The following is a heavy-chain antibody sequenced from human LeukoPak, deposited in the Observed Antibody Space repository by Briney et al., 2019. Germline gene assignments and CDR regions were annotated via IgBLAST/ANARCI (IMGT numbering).Heavy chain of an antibody. CDR2: IHYTGST. Sequence: TLSLTCTVSGGSINSYYWSWIRQPPGKGLECIGYIHYTGSTNYNPSLKSRVTISVDTSKNQFSLKLSSVTAADTAVYYCARGVGATTYYFDYWGQGTLVTVSS. V-gene: IGHV4-59*08. D-gene: IGHD1-26*01. CDR3: ARGVGATTYYFDY. J-gene: IGHJ4*02. CDR1: GGSINSYY.